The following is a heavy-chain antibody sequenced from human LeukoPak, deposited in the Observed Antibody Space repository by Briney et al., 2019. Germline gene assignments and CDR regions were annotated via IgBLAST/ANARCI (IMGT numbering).Heavy chain of an antibody. J-gene: IGHJ6*02. Sequence: GGSLRLSCAASGFTFSSNYMSWVRQAPGNGLEWVSVIYSGGSTYYADSGKGRFPISRDNCKNTLYLQMNRLRAEDTAVYYCARDRPIYCSGRSCYRVKNYYYHGMDVWGQGTTVTVSS. D-gene: IGHD2-15*01. CDR3: ARDRPIYCSGRSCYRVKNYYYHGMDV. V-gene: IGHV3-66*01. CDR2: IYSGGST. CDR1: GFTFSSNY.